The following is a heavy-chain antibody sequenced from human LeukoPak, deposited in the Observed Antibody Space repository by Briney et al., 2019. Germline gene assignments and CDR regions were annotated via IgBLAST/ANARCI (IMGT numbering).Heavy chain of an antibody. D-gene: IGHD1-1*01. J-gene: IGHJ4*02. CDR3: ARVAKERVGGVYYFDY. Sequence: GGSLRLSCAASGFTLSDYDMHWVRQATGKGLEWVSSIGTAGDTYYTGSVKGRFTISRENAKNSLYLQMNSLRAGDTAVYYCARVAKERVGGVYYFDYWGQGTLVTVSS. CDR2: IGTAGDT. V-gene: IGHV3-13*01. CDR1: GFTLSDYD.